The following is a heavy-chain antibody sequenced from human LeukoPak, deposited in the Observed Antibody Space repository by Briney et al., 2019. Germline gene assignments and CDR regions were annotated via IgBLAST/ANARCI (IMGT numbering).Heavy chain of an antibody. CDR2: ISSSSSYI. CDR3: AKDLVYGDYDY. CDR1: GFTFSSYS. Sequence: GGSLRLSCAASGFTFSSYSMNWVRQAPGKGLEWVSSISSSSSYIYYADSVKGRFTISRDNSKNTLYLQMNSLRAEDTAVYYCAKDLVYGDYDYWGQGTLVTVSS. J-gene: IGHJ4*02. D-gene: IGHD4-17*01. V-gene: IGHV3-21*04.